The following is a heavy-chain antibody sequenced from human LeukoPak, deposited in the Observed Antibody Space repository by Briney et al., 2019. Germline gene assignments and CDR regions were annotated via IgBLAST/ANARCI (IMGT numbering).Heavy chain of an antibody. D-gene: IGHD1-26*01. CDR3: ARDESSGTYYFDY. CDR1: GYSFSSYG. Sequence: ASVKVSCKASGYSFSSYGISWVRQAPGQGLEWMGWISAYNGNTKNAQKLQGRVTLTTDTSTSTAYMELRSLRSDDTAVYYCARDESSGTYYFDYWGQGTLATVSS. J-gene: IGHJ4*02. CDR2: ISAYNGNT. V-gene: IGHV1-18*01.